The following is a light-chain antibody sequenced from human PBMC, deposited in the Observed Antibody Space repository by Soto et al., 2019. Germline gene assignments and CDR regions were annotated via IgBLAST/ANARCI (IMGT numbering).Light chain of an antibody. CDR2: GAS. J-gene: IGKJ4*01. CDR3: QKYDDAPLT. V-gene: IGKV1-27*01. Sequence: DIQMTQSPSSLSASVGDRGTITCRASQGISRRLAWYQQKPGKVPKLLIYGASTLQVGVPSRFSGGASGTDFTLTISSLQPEDVADYYCQKYDDAPLTFGGGTKVEIK. CDR1: QGISRR.